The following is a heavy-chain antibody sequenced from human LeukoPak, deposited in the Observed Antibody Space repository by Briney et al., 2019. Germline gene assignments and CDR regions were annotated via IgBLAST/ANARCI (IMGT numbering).Heavy chain of an antibody. V-gene: IGHV3-9*01. CDR2: ISWNSGSI. D-gene: IGHD3-10*01. CDR1: GFTFDDYV. CDR3: ARIYGSGSYWDY. J-gene: IGHJ4*02. Sequence: GGSLRLSCAASGFTFDDYVMHWVRQAPGKGLEWVSGISWNSGSIGYADSVKGRFTIYRDNAKNSLYLQMNSLRVEDTAVYYCARIYGSGSYWDYWGQGTLVTVSS.